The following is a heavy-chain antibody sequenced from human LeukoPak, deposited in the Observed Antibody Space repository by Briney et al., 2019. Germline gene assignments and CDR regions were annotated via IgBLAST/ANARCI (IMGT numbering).Heavy chain of an antibody. CDR1: GYSFTSSW. CDR3: ARRSTGFDY. CDR2: IYPGDSDT. J-gene: IGHJ4*02. V-gene: IGHV5-51*01. D-gene: IGHD4-11*01. Sequence: GESLKISCKGSGYSFTSSWIGWVRQMPEKGLEWMGIIYPGDSDTTYSPSFQGQVTISADKSISTAYLQWSSLRASDTAMYYYARRSTGFDYWGQGTLVTVSS.